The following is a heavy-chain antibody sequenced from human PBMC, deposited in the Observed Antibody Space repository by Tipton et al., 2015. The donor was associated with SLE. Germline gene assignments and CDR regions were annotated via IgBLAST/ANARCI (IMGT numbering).Heavy chain of an antibody. Sequence: TLSLTCTVSGGSISSYYWSWIRQPPGKGLEWIGNIYYSGITHYNPSLKSRVAMSVDPAKNQFSLKLTSVTAADTAVYYCARGMVTWRGAILGVDVWGQGTTVIVSS. V-gene: IGHV4-59*08. D-gene: IGHD2-21*02. CDR2: IYYSGIT. J-gene: IGHJ6*02. CDR3: ARGMVTWRGAILGVDV. CDR1: GGSISSYY.